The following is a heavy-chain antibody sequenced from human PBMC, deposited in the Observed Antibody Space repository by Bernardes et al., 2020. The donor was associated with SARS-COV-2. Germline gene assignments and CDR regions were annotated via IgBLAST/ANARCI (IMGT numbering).Heavy chain of an antibody. J-gene: IGHJ5*02. CDR1: RFTFSSYS. CDR2: ISSTGSYK. D-gene: IGHD4-17*01. Sequence: GGSLRLSCAASRFTFSSYSMNWVRQAPGKGLEWVSSISSTGSYKYYADSVKGRFTISRDNAKNSLYLQMNSLRAEDTAVYYCARPPYGDYDKWLDPWGQGTLVTVSS. CDR3: ARPPYGDYDKWLDP. V-gene: IGHV3-21*01.